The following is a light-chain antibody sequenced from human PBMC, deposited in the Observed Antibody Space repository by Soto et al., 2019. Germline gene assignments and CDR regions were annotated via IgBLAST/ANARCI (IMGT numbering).Light chain of an antibody. V-gene: IGKV3-11*01. CDR3: QQRSNRPPLT. Sequence: EVVWTQSPATLSLSPGQRATLSCRASQSISDYLVWYQQKPGQAPRLLIYAASNRATGIPARFSGGGSGTDFTLTISSLEPEDSAVYYCQQRSNRPPLTFGGGTKVDI. CDR1: QSISDY. J-gene: IGKJ4*01. CDR2: AAS.